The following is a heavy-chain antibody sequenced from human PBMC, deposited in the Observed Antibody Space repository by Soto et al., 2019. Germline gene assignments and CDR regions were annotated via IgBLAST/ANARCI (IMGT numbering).Heavy chain of an antibody. CDR3: VRDGTKNLRDRFEP. CDR1: GASLSRYY. CDR2: IYATGDT. J-gene: IGHJ5*02. D-gene: IGHD1-26*01. Sequence: QVVLQESGPGVVKPSDTLSLTCNVSGASLSRYYWSWIRQPPGKGLEWIGRIYATGDTDYNPSLKSRISMAVDMSKKQFSLTLRSVTAADTAIYYCVRDGTKNLRDRFEPWRRGILVTVSS. V-gene: IGHV4-4*07.